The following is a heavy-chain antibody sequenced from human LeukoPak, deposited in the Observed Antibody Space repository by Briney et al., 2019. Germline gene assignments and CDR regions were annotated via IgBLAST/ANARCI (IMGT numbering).Heavy chain of an antibody. V-gene: IGHV4-34*01. Sequence: SETLSLTCAVYGGSFSGYYWSWIRQPPGRGLEWIGEINHSGSTNYNPSLKSRVTISVDTSKNQFSLRLNSVTAADTAMYFCVKSGGYGLIDYWGQGTLVTVSS. D-gene: IGHD1-26*01. CDR1: GGSFSGYY. CDR3: VKSGGYGLIDY. CDR2: INHSGST. J-gene: IGHJ4*02.